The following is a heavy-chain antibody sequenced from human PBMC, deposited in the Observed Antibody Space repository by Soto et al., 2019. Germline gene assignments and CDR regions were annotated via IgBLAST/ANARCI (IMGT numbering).Heavy chain of an antibody. V-gene: IGHV3-13*01. J-gene: IGHJ3*02. CDR2: IGTAGDT. CDR1: GFTFSSYD. CDR3: ARAGCSGGSCLKGAFDI. D-gene: IGHD2-15*01. Sequence: GGSLRLSCAASGFTFSSYDMHWVRQATGKGLEWVSAIGTAGDTYYPGSVKGRFTISRENAKNSLYLQMNSLRAGDTAVYYCARAGCSGGSCLKGAFDIWGQGTMVTVSS.